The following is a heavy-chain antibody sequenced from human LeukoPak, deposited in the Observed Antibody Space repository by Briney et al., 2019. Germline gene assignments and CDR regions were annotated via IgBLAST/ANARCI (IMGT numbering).Heavy chain of an antibody. V-gene: IGHV3-23*01. CDR1: GFTFSSYA. CDR2: ITGSGGST. D-gene: IGHD5-24*01. J-gene: IGHJ4*02. Sequence: PGGSLRLSCAASGFTFSSYAMSWVRQAPGKGLDWVSSITGSGGSTYYADSVKGRFTISRDNSKNTLFLQMTSLRAEDTAVYHCAKVYSIDAYYYPFDYWGQGTLVTVSS. CDR3: AKVYSIDAYYYPFDY.